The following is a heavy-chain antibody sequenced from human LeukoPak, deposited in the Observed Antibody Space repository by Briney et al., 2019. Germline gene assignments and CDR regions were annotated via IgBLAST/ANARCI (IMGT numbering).Heavy chain of an antibody. V-gene: IGHV1-2*02. J-gene: IGHJ4*02. CDR1: GYTFTGYY. CDR3: AREESNWNYYYFDF. CDR2: IKPENGRT. D-gene: IGHD1-7*01. Sequence: ASVKVSCKASGYTFTGYYIHWVRQAPGQGLEWMGWIKPENGRTNYAQQFPGRVILSRDTSISTVYMEVLRLASDDTAVYYCAREESNWNYYYFDFWGQGSLVTASS.